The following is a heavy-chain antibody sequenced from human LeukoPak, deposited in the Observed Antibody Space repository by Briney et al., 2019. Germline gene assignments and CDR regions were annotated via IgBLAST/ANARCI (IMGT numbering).Heavy chain of an antibody. V-gene: IGHV3-48*01. Sequence: GSLRLSCAASGFILTTYDMNWVRQAPGKGLEWVSFISGSDSSIYYADSVKGRFTISRDNAKNALYLQMNSLRAEDTAVYYCARRLDSRGQGTLVTVSS. CDR3: ARRLDS. J-gene: IGHJ4*02. CDR2: ISGSDSSI. CDR1: GFILTTYD.